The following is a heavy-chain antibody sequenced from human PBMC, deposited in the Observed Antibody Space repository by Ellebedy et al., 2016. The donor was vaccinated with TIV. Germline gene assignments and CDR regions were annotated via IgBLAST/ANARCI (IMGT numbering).Heavy chain of an antibody. CDR3: ARVRRGSSGMDV. CDR2: INPDSGGT. D-gene: IGHD1-1*01. J-gene: IGHJ6*02. V-gene: IGHV1-2*02. Sequence: ASVKVSCKTSGYVFTAYYIHWVRQAPGQSLEWMGWINPDSGGTNFAQNFQGRVSMTRDASINTVYMQLTRLQSDDTAVYYCARVRRGSSGMDVWGQGTTVIVS. CDR1: GYVFTAYY.